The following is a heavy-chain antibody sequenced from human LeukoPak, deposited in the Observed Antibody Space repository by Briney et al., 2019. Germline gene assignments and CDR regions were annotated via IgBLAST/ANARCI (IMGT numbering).Heavy chain of an antibody. CDR1: GYTFTSYY. CDR2: INPSGGST. D-gene: IGHD2-21*01. J-gene: IGHJ4*02. Sequence: ASVKVSCKASGYTFTSYYMHCVRPTPGQGLEWMGIINPSGGSTSYAQKFQGRVTMSRDTSTSTVYMELSSLRSEDTAVYYCARERGALSIGRWGQGTLVTVSS. V-gene: IGHV1-46*01. CDR3: ARERGALSIGR.